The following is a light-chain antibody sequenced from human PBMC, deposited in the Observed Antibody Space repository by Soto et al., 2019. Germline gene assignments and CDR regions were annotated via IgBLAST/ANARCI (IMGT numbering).Light chain of an antibody. J-gene: IGKJ4*01. Sequence: EIVLTQSPGTLSLSPGERATLSCRASQSVSSDYLAWYQQKPGQTPKVLIHRASSRATGIPDRFSGSGSGTDFTLTISRLEPEDFAVYYCQQYGSSPLTFGGGTKVEIK. V-gene: IGKV3-20*01. CDR2: RAS. CDR1: QSVSSDY. CDR3: QQYGSSPLT.